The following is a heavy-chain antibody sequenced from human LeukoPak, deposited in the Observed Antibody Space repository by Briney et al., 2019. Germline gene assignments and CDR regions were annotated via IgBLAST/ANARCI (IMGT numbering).Heavy chain of an antibody. CDR1: VFSFSTYW. CDR3: SRTLAARSFYFDY. D-gene: IGHD3-10*01. J-gene: IGHJ4*02. CDR2: INQDGTER. V-gene: IGHV3-7*01. Sequence: GGSLRLSCAASVFSFSTYWMSWVRQAPGKGLEWVANINQDGTERYLVDSVKGRFTISRDNGKNSVFLQMNSLRDEDTPVYYCSRTLAARSFYFDYWGRGTLVTVSS.